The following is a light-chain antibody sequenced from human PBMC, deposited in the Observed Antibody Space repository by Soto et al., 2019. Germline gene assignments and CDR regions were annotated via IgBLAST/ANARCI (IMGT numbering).Light chain of an antibody. Sequence: EKVMTQSPATLSVSPGERATLSCRASQSVSSNLAWYQQKPGQAPRLLIYGASTRATGITARFSGSGSGTEFTLTISSLQSEDFAVYYCQQYNNWPHTCGQGTKVEIK. J-gene: IGKJ2*01. CDR2: GAS. CDR1: QSVSSN. V-gene: IGKV3-15*01. CDR3: QQYNNWPHT.